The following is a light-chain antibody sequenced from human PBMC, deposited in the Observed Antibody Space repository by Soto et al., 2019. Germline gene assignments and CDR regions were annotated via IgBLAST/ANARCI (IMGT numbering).Light chain of an antibody. J-gene: IGLJ3*02. CDR2: NNN. CDR3: QSYDSSLSGSV. CDR1: ISNIGAGYD. Sequence: QSVLPQPPSVSGAPGQRVTISCTGSISNIGAGYDVHWYQQLPGTAPKLLIYNNNNRPSGVPDRFSGAKSGTSASLAITGLQAEDEADYYCQSYDSSLSGSVFGGGTKVTVL. V-gene: IGLV1-40*01.